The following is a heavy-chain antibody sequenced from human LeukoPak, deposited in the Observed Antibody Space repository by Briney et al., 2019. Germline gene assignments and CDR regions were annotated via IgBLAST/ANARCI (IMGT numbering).Heavy chain of an antibody. V-gene: IGHV3-15*01. D-gene: IGHD2-8*01. CDR1: GFTFSNAW. Sequence: GGSLILSCAASGFTFSNAWMSWVRQAPGKGLEWVGRIKSKTDGGTTDYAAPVKGRFTISRDDSKNTLYLQMNSLKTEDTAVYYCTTDLYSLQDDYWGQGTLVTVSS. CDR2: IKSKTDGGTT. J-gene: IGHJ4*02. CDR3: TTDLYSLQDDY.